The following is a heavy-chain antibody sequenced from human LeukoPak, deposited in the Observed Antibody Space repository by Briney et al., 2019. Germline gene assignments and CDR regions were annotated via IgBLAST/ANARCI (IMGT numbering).Heavy chain of an antibody. J-gene: IGHJ4*02. CDR1: GFTFSNYW. V-gene: IGHV3-74*01. CDR2: INSDGSST. CDR3: ATDGNPYYFNY. Sequence: GGSLKLSCAASGFTFSNYWMHWVRQAPGKGLVWVSRINSDGSSTSYADSVKGRFTISRDNAKNTLYLQMNSLRVEDTAVYYCATDGNPYYFNYWGQGALVTVSS. D-gene: IGHD4-23*01.